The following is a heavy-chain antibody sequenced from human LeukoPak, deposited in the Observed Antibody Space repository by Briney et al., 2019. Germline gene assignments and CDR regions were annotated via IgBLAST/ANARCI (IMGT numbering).Heavy chain of an antibody. CDR3: ASNYYDSSPYWGY. CDR2: IYYSGST. Sequence: KPSQTLSLTCTVSGGSISSYYWSWIRQPPGKGLEWIGYIYYSGSTNYNPSLKSRVTISVDTSKNQFSLKLSSVTAADTAVYYCASNYYDSSPYWGYRGQGTLVTVSS. CDR1: GGSISSYY. D-gene: IGHD3-22*01. V-gene: IGHV4-59*01. J-gene: IGHJ4*02.